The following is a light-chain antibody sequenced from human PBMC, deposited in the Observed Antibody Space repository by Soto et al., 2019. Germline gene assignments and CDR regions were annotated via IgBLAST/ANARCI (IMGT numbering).Light chain of an antibody. CDR3: SSYTSSSTRV. Sequence: QSALNQPASVSGSPGQSITISCTGTSSDIGGYNYVSWYQQHPGKAPKLMIYEVSNRPSGVSNRFSGSKSGNTASLTISGLQAEDEADYYCSSYTSSSTRVFGTGTKVTV. CDR1: SSDIGGYNY. J-gene: IGLJ1*01. CDR2: EVS. V-gene: IGLV2-14*01.